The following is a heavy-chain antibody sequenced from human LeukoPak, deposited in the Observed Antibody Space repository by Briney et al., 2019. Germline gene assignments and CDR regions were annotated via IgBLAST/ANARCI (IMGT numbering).Heavy chain of an antibody. CDR1: GFTFSSYV. J-gene: IGHJ4*02. D-gene: IGHD3-22*01. Sequence: GGSLRLSCAASGFTFSSYVMSWVRQAPGKGLEWVSAISGSGGSTYYADSVKGRFTISRDNSKNTLYLQMNSLRAEDTAVYYCAKTYDSSGYFDYWGQGTLVTVSS. CDR2: ISGSGGST. V-gene: IGHV3-23*01. CDR3: AKTYDSSGYFDY.